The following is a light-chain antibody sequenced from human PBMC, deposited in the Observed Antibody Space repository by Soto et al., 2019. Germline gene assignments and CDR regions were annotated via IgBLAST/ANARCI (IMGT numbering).Light chain of an antibody. CDR3: QQYAGPRT. CDR2: GAS. J-gene: IGKJ1*01. V-gene: IGKV3-20*01. CDR1: QSVSSSY. Sequence: EIVLTQSPGTLSLSAGERATLSCRASQSVSSSYLAWYQQKPGQAPRLLIYGASSRATGIPDRFSGSGSGTDFTLTIRRMEPEDFAVDYCQQYAGPRTFGQGTKVDIK.